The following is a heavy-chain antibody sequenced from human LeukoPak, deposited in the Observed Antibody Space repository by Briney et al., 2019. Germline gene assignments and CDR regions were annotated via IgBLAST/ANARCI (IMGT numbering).Heavy chain of an antibody. V-gene: IGHV4-34*01. CDR3: ARDQVVMITFGGVIEQRYYGMDV. Sequence: SETLSLTCAVYGGSFSDYYWSWIRQPPGKGLEWIGEINHSGSTNYNPSLKSRVTISVDTSKNQFSLKLSSVTAADTAVYYCARDQVVMITFGGVIEQRYYGMDVWGQGTTVTASS. J-gene: IGHJ6*02. D-gene: IGHD3-16*02. CDR1: GGSFSDYY. CDR2: INHSGST.